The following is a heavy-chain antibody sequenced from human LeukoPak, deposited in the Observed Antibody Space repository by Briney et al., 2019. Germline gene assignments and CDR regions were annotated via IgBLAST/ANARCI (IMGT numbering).Heavy chain of an antibody. J-gene: IGHJ4*02. CDR3: ARPSSGFDY. CDR2: IYYSGNT. Sequence: SETVSLTCTVSGGSIRNSGYYWGWIRQPPGKGLEWIGSIYYSGNTYYNPSLKSRVTVSVDTSKNQFSLKLRSVTAADTAVYYCARPSSGFDYWGQGTLVTVSS. D-gene: IGHD6-19*01. V-gene: IGHV4-39*01. CDR1: GGSIRNSGYY.